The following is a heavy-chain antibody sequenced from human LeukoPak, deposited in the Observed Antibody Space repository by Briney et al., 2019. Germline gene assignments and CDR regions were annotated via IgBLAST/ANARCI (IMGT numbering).Heavy chain of an antibody. Sequence: SETLSLTCAVYGGSFSDYYWSWVRQPPGKGLEWIGEINHSGSTNYNPSLKSRVTISIDTSKNQFSLKLSSVTAADTAVHYCASWGGYDSSGYYGGFFVGWGQGTLVTVSS. CDR1: GGSFSDYY. V-gene: IGHV4-34*01. CDR2: INHSGST. CDR3: ASWGGYDSSGYYGGFFVG. J-gene: IGHJ4*02. D-gene: IGHD3-22*01.